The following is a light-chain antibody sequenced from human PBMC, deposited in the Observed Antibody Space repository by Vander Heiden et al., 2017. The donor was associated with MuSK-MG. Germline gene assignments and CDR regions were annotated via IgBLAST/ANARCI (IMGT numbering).Light chain of an antibody. Sequence: QSVLTQPPSASGTPGQRVTISCSGSSSNIGGNTVNWYQQLPGTAPKLLIYRNNQRPSGVPDRFSGSKSGTSASLAISGLQSEDEADYYCAEWDDSLNGVVFGGGTKVT. V-gene: IGLV1-44*01. J-gene: IGLJ2*01. CDR1: SSNIGGNT. CDR2: RNN. CDR3: AEWDDSLNGVV.